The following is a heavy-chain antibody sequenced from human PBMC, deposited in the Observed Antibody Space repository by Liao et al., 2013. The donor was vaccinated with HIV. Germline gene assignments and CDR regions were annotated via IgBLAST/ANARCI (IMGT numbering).Heavy chain of an antibody. D-gene: IGHD6-19*01. CDR2: VYITGIT. J-gene: IGHJ4*02. CDR3: ARGGVTWDLSSGWHPGIDY. CDR1: GDSIGSFF. Sequence: QVQLQESGPRVVKPSETLSLTCSVSGDSIGSFFWNWIRQPAGKGLEWIGRVYITGITTYNPSLERRVTMAVDTSKNQFSLKLSSVTAADTAVYYCARGGVTWDLSSGWHPGIDYWGQGTLVTVSS. V-gene: IGHV4-4*07.